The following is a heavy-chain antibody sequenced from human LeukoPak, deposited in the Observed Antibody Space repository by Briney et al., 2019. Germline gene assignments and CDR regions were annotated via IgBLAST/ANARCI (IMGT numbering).Heavy chain of an antibody. J-gene: IGHJ5*02. V-gene: IGHV1-46*01. Sequence: GASVKVSCKASGYTFTSYYMHWVRQVPGQGLEWMGLINPSGSSTSYAQKFQGRLSLTRDMSTSTDYMELSSLRSEDTAVYYCARDNSVGDTAWWFDPWGQGTLVTVSS. CDR1: GYTFTSYY. D-gene: IGHD1-26*01. CDR3: ARDNSVGDTAWWFDP. CDR2: INPSGSST.